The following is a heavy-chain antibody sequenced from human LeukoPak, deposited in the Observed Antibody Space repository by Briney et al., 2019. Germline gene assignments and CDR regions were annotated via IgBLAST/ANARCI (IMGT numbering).Heavy chain of an antibody. Sequence: PSETLSLTCTVSGGSISSSSYYWGWIRQPPGKGLEWMGSIYYSGSTYYNPSLKSRVTISVDTSKNQFSLKLSSVTAADTAVYYCARLGGVGHNWVYWGQGTLVTVSS. CDR1: GGSISSSSYY. D-gene: IGHD5-24*01. J-gene: IGHJ4*02. V-gene: IGHV4-39*01. CDR3: ARLGGVGHNWVY. CDR2: IYYSGST.